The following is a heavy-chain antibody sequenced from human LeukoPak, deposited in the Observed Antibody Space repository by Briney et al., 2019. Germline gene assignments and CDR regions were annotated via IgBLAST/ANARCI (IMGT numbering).Heavy chain of an antibody. CDR3: ARDSRKSYGYALPHDASHYYYYYYMDV. V-gene: IGHV3-21*01. Sequence: GGSLRLSCAASGFTFSSYSMNWVRQAPGKGLEWVSSISSSSSYIYYADSVKGRFTISRDNAKNSLYLQMNSLSAEDTAVYYCARDSRKSYGYALPHDASHYYYYYYMDVWGKGTTVTVSS. D-gene: IGHD5-18*01. CDR1: GFTFSSYS. J-gene: IGHJ6*03. CDR2: ISSSSSYI.